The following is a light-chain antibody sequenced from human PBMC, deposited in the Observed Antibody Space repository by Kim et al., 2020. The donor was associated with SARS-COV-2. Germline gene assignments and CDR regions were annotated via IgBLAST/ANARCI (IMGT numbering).Light chain of an antibody. V-gene: IGKV1-27*01. CDR2: AAS. J-gene: IGKJ1*01. Sequence: GDRVTITCRASQDISNYLGWYQQKPGEVPKLLIYAASTLQSGVPSRFSGTGSGTDFTLTISSLQPEDVATYYCQKYYSDPSFGQGTKVEIK. CDR1: QDISNY. CDR3: QKYYSDPS.